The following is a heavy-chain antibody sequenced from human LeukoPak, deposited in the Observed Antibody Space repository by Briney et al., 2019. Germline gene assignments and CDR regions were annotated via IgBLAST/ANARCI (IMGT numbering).Heavy chain of an antibody. J-gene: IGHJ4*02. CDR3: ARGLFKFVGQRLIWQQLPPYYFDY. Sequence: GASVKVSCKASGGTFSSYAISWVRQAPGQGLEWMGWINTNTGNPTYAQGFTGRFVFSLDTSVSTAYLQISSLKAEDTAVYYCARGLFKFVGQRLIWQQLPPYYFDYWGQGTLVTVSS. CDR2: INTNTGNP. CDR1: GGTFSSYA. D-gene: IGHD6-13*01. V-gene: IGHV7-4-1*02.